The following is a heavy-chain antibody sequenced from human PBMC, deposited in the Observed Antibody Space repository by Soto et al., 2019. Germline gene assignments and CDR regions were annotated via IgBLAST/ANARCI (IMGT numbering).Heavy chain of an antibody. CDR3: ARRDPPYDYVWGSYHLDY. Sequence: QVQLVESGGGVVQPGRSLRLSCAASGFTFSSYAMHWVRQAPDKGLEWVAVISYDGSNKYYADSVKGRFTISRDNSKNTLYLQMNSLRAEDTAVYYCARRDPPYDYVWGSYHLDYWGQGTLVTVSS. CDR2: ISYDGSNK. J-gene: IGHJ4*02. CDR1: GFTFSSYA. D-gene: IGHD3-16*02. V-gene: IGHV3-30-3*01.